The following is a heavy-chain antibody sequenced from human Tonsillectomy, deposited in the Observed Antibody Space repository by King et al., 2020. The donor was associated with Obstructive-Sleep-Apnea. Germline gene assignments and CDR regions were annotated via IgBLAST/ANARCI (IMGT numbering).Heavy chain of an antibody. D-gene: IGHD2-15*01. CDR1: GGSFSGYY. CDR3: ARGLGEDIVVVVAAHFDY. CDR2: INHSGST. V-gene: IGHV4-34*01. Sequence: VQLQQWGAGLLKPSETLSLTCAVYGGSFSGYYWSWIRQPPGKGLEWIGEINHSGSTNYNPSLKSRVTIPVDTSKNQFSLKLSSVTAADTAVYYCARGLGEDIVVVVAAHFDYWGQGTLVTVSS. J-gene: IGHJ4*02.